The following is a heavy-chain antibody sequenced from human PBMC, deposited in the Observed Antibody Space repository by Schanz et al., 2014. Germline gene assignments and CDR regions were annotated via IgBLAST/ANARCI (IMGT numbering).Heavy chain of an antibody. CDR3: AKKVVATIRGDYEN. V-gene: IGHV3-23*01. Sequence: EVQLLESGGGLVQPGGSLRLSCAASGFTFSSYAMTWVRQAPGMGLEWVSAISGSGGSTYYADSVKGRFTISRDNAENTLCPQINSLKAEDTAVYYCAKKVVATIRGDYENWGQGTLVIVSS. D-gene: IGHD5-12*01. J-gene: IGHJ4*02. CDR1: GFTFSSYA. CDR2: ISGSGGST.